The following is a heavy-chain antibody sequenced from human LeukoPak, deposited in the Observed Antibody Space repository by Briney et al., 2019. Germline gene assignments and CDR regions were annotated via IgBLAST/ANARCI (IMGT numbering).Heavy chain of an antibody. CDR2: ISGSGGTT. CDR3: ARGEGSGSYYKRFFDV. D-gene: IGHD3-10*01. V-gene: IGHV3-23*01. J-gene: IGHJ2*01. Sequence: GGSLRLSCAGSGFTFTNYAMHWVRQAPGKGLEWVSGISGSGGTTFYADSVKGRFTISRDNSENTLYLRMNSLRAEDTAVYYCARGEGSGSYYKRFFDVWGRGTLVTVSS. CDR1: GFTFTNYA.